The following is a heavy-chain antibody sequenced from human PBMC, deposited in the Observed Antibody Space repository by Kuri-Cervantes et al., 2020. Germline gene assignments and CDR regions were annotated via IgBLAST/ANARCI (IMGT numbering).Heavy chain of an antibody. D-gene: IGHD6-13*01. CDR3: AKVGSSSWHTYYFDY. V-gene: IGHV3-30-3*01. J-gene: IGHJ4*02. CDR1: GFTFSSYA. Sequence: GGSLRLSCAASGFTFSSYAMHWVRQAPGKGLEWVAVISYDGSNKYYADSVKGRFTISRDNSKNTLYLQMNSLRAEDTAVYYCAKVGSSSWHTYYFDYWGQGTLVTVSS. CDR2: ISYDGSNK.